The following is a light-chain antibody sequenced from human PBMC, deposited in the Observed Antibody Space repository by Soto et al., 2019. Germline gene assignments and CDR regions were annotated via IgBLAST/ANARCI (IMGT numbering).Light chain of an antibody. CDR3: QQYGSSPLT. V-gene: IGKV3-15*01. Sequence: EIVMTQSPATLSVSPGERATLSCRASQSVRTNLAWYHHKPGQAPRLLIYGASNRATGFPARFSGSGSGTEFTLTISSLQSEDFGVYYCQQYGSSPLTFGGGTKVEIK. CDR1: QSVRTN. CDR2: GAS. J-gene: IGKJ4*01.